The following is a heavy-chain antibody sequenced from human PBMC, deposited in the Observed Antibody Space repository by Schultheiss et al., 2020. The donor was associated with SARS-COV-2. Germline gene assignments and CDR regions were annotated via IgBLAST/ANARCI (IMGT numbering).Heavy chain of an antibody. CDR3: ARDLAGITGTPGGMDV. D-gene: IGHD1-7*01. CDR2: ISYDGSNK. CDR1: GFTFSSYA. Sequence: GESLKISCSASGFTFSSYAMHWVRQAPGKGLEWVAVISYDGSNKYYADSVKGRFTISRDNSKNTLYLQMNSLRAEDTAVYYCARDLAGITGTPGGMDVWGQGTTVTVSS. V-gene: IGHV3-30*01. J-gene: IGHJ6*02.